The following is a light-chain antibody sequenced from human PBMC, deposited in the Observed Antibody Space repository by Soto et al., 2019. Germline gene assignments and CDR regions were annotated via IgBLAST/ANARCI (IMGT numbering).Light chain of an antibody. J-gene: IGKJ1*01. CDR1: QGIRND. Sequence: DVQMTQSPSSLSASVGDRVTITCRASQGIRNDLGWYQQKPGKAPELLIYLASSLQSGVPSRFSGSGSGTDFTLTISSLQPEDFATYYCQQSYSSPRTFGQGTKVDIK. CDR2: LAS. V-gene: IGKV1-39*01. CDR3: QQSYSSPRT.